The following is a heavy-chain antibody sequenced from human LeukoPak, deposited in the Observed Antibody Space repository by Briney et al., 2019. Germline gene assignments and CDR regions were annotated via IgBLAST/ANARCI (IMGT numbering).Heavy chain of an antibody. CDR2: ISYDGSNK. D-gene: IGHD5-18*01. V-gene: IGHV3-30*18. J-gene: IGHJ4*02. CDR3: AKEFCKLLSLPSAGGISD. Sequence: GGSLRLSCAASGFTFSSYGMHWVRQAPGKGLEWVAVISYDGSNKYYADSVKGRFTISRDNSKNTLYLQMNSLRAEDTAVYYCAKEFCKLLSLPSAGGISDWGQGTLVTVSS. CDR1: GFTFSSYG.